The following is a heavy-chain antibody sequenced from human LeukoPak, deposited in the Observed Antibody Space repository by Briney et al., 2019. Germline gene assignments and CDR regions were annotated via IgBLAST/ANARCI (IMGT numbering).Heavy chain of an antibody. Sequence: PGGSLRLSCAASGFTVSSNYMSRVRQAPGKGLEWVSVIYSGGSTYYADSVKGRFTISRDNSKNTLYLQLNSLRAEDTAVYYCAAHTQWLVFWFDPWGQGTLVTVSS. J-gene: IGHJ5*02. CDR2: IYSGGST. CDR3: AAHTQWLVFWFDP. V-gene: IGHV3-66*02. D-gene: IGHD6-19*01. CDR1: GFTVSSNY.